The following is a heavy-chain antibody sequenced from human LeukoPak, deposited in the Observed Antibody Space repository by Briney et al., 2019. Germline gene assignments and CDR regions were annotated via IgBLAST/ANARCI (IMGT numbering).Heavy chain of an antibody. Sequence: GASVKVSCKASGYTFIVYHMHWVRQAPGQGLEWIGWINPNSGDTNFAQKFQGRVTMTRDTSISTVYLELRRLTSDDTAVYYCARADWSMLEYWGQGTLVTVSS. CDR1: GYTFIVYH. CDR2: INPNSGDT. V-gene: IGHV1-2*02. D-gene: IGHD1-1*01. J-gene: IGHJ4*02. CDR3: ARADWSMLEY.